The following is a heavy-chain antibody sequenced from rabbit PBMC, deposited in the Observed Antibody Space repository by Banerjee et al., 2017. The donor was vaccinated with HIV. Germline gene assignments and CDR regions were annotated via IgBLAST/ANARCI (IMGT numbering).Heavy chain of an antibody. CDR2: IYGGRSGST. D-gene: IGHD4-1*01. CDR1: GFTISSSDY. CDR3: ARDLAGVIGWNFNL. Sequence: QELLEVSGGVLVQPEGALTLTCTASGFTISSSDYMCWVRQAPGKGLEWIACIYGGRSGSTYYASWAKGRFTISKTSSTTVTLQMTSLTAADTATYFCARDLAGVIGWNFNLWGPGTLVTVS. V-gene: IGHV1S45*01. J-gene: IGHJ4*01.